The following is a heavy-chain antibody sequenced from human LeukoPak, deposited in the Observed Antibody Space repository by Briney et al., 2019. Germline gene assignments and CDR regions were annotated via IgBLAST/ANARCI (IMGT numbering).Heavy chain of an antibody. CDR2: ISSSSSYI. Sequence: GGSLGLSCAASGFTFSSYSMNWVRQAPGKGLEWVSSISSSSSYIYYADSVKGRFTISRDNAKNSLYLQMNSLRAEDTAVYYCASNCRWDGYNACYWGQGTLVTVSS. V-gene: IGHV3-21*01. CDR1: GFTFSSYS. J-gene: IGHJ4*02. CDR3: ASNCRWDGYNACY. D-gene: IGHD5-24*01.